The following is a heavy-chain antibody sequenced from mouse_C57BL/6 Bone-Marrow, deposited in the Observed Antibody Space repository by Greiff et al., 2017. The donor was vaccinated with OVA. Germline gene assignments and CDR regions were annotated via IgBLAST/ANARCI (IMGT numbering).Heavy chain of an antibody. V-gene: IGHV5-6*01. D-gene: IGHD2-4*01. J-gene: IGHJ2*01. CDR1: GFTFSSYG. Sequence: DVQLVESGGDLVKPGGSLKLSCAASGFTFSSYGMSWVRQTPDKRLEWVATISSGGSYTYYPDSVKGRFTISRDNAKNTLYLQMSSLKSEDTAMYYCAREITTFFDYWGQGTTLTVSS. CDR3: AREITTFFDY. CDR2: ISSGGSYT.